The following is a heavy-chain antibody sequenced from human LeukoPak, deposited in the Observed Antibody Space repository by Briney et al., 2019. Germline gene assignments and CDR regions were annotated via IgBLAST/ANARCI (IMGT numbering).Heavy chain of an antibody. D-gene: IGHD3-22*01. CDR3: ARVSQGNMIAH. Sequence: ASVKVSCKASGYTFTGYYMHWVRQAPGQGLEWMGRINPNSGGTNYAQKFQGRVTMTRDTSISTAYMELSRLRPDDTAVYYCARVSQGNMIAHWGQGTLVTVSS. CDR2: INPNSGGT. CDR1: GYTFTGYY. J-gene: IGHJ4*02. V-gene: IGHV1-2*06.